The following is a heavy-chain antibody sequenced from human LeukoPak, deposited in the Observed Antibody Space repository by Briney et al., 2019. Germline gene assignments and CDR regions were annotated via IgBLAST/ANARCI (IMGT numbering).Heavy chain of an antibody. J-gene: IGHJ4*02. CDR3: ARDPDWLDYFDY. CDR1: GFTFSSYA. V-gene: IGHV3-30*04. D-gene: IGHD3-9*01. CDR2: ISYDGSNK. Sequence: GGSLRLSCAASGFTFSSYAMHWVRQAPGKGLEWVAVISYDGSNKYYADSAKGRFTISRDNSKNTLYLQMNSLRAEDTAVYYCARDPDWLDYFDYWGQGTLVTVSS.